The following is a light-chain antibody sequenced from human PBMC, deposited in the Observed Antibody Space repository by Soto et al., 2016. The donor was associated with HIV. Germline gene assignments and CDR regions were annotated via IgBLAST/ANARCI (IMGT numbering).Light chain of an antibody. Sequence: SSELIQDPVVSVALGQTVKIACQGDSVTSYYVSWYQQRPGQAPVLVIYGKNNRPSGIPDRFSASSSGNTASLTITGAQAEDEADYYCNSRDSSGHLLIFGGGTKLTVL. V-gene: IGLV3-19*01. CDR2: GKN. CDR3: NSRDSSGHLLI. CDR1: SVTSYY. J-gene: IGLJ2*01.